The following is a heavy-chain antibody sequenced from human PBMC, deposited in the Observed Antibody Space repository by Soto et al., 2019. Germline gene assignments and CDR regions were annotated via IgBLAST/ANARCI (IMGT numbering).Heavy chain of an antibody. CDR3: ARDSLRSGWFGP. Sequence: QVQLVESGGGVVQPGRSLRLSCAASGFTFSSYGMHWVRQAPGKGLEWVAVIWYDGSNKYYADSVKGRFTISRDNSKNTLSRQMNSLSAEDTAVYYCARDSLRSGWFGPWGQGTMVTVS. V-gene: IGHV3-33*01. J-gene: IGHJ5*02. CDR1: GFTFSSYG. D-gene: IGHD3-3*01. CDR2: IWYDGSNK.